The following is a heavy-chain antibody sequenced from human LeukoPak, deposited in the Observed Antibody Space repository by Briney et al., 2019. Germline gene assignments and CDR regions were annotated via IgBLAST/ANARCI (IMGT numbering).Heavy chain of an antibody. J-gene: IGHJ4*02. Sequence: GSSVRVSSKASGGTFISYAISWVRQAPGQGLEWRGGIIPIFGTANYAQKFQGRVTITADESTSTAYMELSSLRSEDTAVYYCARAYYGSGSYYILDYWGQGTLVTVSS. CDR1: GGTFISYA. CDR3: ARAYYGSGSYYILDY. CDR2: IIPIFGTA. D-gene: IGHD3-10*01. V-gene: IGHV1-69*01.